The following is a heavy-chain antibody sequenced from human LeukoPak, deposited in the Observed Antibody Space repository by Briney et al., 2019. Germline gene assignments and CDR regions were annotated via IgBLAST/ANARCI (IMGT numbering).Heavy chain of an antibody. CDR1: GVSLSTSGGG. CDR3: PHHNTAMVEFEY. CDR2: IYWDDDK. J-gene: IGHJ4*02. Sequence: SGPTLVNPTQTLTLTCTFSGVSLSTSGGGVGGIRQPPVKALEWLALIYWDDDKRYSPSLKGRPTIPKDTPRNEVVLTITNMAPVDTATYYCPHHNTAMVEFEYWGQGNPVTVS. V-gene: IGHV2-5*02. D-gene: IGHD5-18*01.